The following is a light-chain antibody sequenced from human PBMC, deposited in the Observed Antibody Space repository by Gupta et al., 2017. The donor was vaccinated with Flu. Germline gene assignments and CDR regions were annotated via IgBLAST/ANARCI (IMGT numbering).Light chain of an antibody. CDR1: QSVSSSY. J-gene: IGKJ4*01. CDR2: GAS. V-gene: IGKV3-20*01. Sequence: GTLSLSPGERATLSCRASQSVSSSYLAWYQQKPGQAPRLLIYGASSRATGIPDRFSGSGSGTDFTLTISRLEPEDFAVYYCQQYGSSLVTFGGGTKVEIK. CDR3: QQYGSSLVT.